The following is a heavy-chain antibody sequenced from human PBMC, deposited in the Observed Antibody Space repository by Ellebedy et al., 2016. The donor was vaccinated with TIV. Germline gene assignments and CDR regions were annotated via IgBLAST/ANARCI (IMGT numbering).Heavy chain of an antibody. CDR1: GFTFSSYA. CDR2: ISGSGGST. CDR3: ARHPKVATKGGFDP. D-gene: IGHD5-12*01. Sequence: GESLKISCAASGFTFSSYAMSWVRQAPGKGLEWVSAISGSGGSTYYADSVKGRFTISRDNSKNTLYLQMNSLRAEDTAVYYCARHPKVATKGGFDPWGQGTLVTVSS. J-gene: IGHJ5*02. V-gene: IGHV3-23*01.